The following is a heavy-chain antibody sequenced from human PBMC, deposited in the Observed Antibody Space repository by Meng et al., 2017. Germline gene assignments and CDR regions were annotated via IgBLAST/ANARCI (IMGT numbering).Heavy chain of an antibody. CDR2: IIPILGIA. CDR3: ARDLGLGYCSSTSCFEAFDI. Sequence: SVKVSCKASGGTFSSYTISWVRQAPGQGLEWMGRIIPILGIANYAQKFQGRVTITADKSTSTAYMELSSLRSEDTAVYYCARDLGLGYCSSTSCFEAFDIWGQGTMVT. J-gene: IGHJ3*02. V-gene: IGHV1-69*04. CDR1: GGTFSSYT. D-gene: IGHD2-2*01.